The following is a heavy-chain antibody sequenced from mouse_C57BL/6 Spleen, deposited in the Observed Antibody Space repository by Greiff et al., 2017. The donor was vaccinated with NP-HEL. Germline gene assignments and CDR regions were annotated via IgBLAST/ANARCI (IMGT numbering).Heavy chain of an antibody. CDR1: GYAFSSYW. V-gene: IGHV1-80*01. J-gene: IGHJ2*01. CDR3: ARDDLIYYYGLDY. D-gene: IGHD1-1*01. Sequence: QVQLQQSGAELVKPGASVKISCKASGYAFSSYWMNWVKQRPGKGLEWIGQIYPGDGDTNYNGKFKGKATLTADKSSSTAYMQLSSLTSEDSAVYFCARDDLIYYYGLDYWGQGTTLTVSS. CDR2: IYPGDGDT.